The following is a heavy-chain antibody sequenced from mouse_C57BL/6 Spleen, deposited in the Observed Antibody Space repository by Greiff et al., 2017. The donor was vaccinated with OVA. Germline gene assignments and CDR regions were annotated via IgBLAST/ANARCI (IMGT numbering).Heavy chain of an antibody. CDR1: GYTFTSYW. CDR2: IHPNSGST. Sequence: QVQLKQPGAELVKPGASVKLSCKASGYTFTSYWMHWVKQRPGQGLEWIGMIHPNSGSTNYNEKFKSKATLTVDKSSSTAYMQLSSLTSEDSAVYYCARQGDYDITYWGQGTLVTVSA. J-gene: IGHJ3*01. CDR3: ARQGDYDITY. V-gene: IGHV1-64*01. D-gene: IGHD2-4*01.